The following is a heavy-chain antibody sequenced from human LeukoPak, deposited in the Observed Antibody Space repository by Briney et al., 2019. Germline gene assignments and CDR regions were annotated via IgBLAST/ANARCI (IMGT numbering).Heavy chain of an antibody. CDR2: INTNTGNP. CDR3: ARGVGCSSTSCYLGWFDP. CDR1: GYTFTSYA. Sequence: ASVKVSCKASGYTFTSYAMNWVRQAPGQGLEWMGWINTNTGNPTYAQGFTGRFVFSLDTSVSTAYLQISSLKTEDTAVYYCARGVGCSSTSCYLGWFDPWGQGTLVTVSS. D-gene: IGHD2-2*01. J-gene: IGHJ5*02. V-gene: IGHV7-4-1*02.